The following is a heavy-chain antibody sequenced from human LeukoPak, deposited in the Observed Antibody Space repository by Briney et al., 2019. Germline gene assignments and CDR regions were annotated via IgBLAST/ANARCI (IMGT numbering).Heavy chain of an antibody. J-gene: IGHJ4*02. CDR3: GRDGGYSYGLNYLDY. CDR1: GGSISSGSYY. V-gene: IGHV4-61*02. Sequence: PSQTLSLTCTVSGGSISSGSYYWSWIRQPAGKRLEWIGRIYTSGSTNYNPSLKSRVTMSVDTSKNQFSLKLSSVTAADTAVYYCGRDGGYSYGLNYLDYWGQGTLVTVSS. CDR2: IYTSGST. D-gene: IGHD5-18*01.